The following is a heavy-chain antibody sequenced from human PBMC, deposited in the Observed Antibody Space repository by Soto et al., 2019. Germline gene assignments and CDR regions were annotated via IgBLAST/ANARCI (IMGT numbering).Heavy chain of an antibody. CDR1: GGSVSSGSYY. V-gene: IGHV4-61*01. J-gene: IGHJ4*02. Sequence: SETLSLTCTVSGGSVSSGSYYWSWIRQPPGKGLEWIGYIHYSGSTHYNPSLESRVTMSVDTSRNQLYLKLSSVTAADTAVYYCARGGYYYDSRIDCWGQGTLVNVSS. CDR3: ARGGYYYDSRIDC. CDR2: IHYSGST. D-gene: IGHD3-22*01.